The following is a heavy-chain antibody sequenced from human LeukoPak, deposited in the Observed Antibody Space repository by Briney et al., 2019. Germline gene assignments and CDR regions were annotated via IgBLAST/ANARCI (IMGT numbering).Heavy chain of an antibody. J-gene: IGHJ4*02. Sequence: PGGSLRLSCAASGFTFSTYAMSWVRQAPGRGLEWVSSIGASGGDTYYADSVKGRFTISRDNFKNTLYLQMNSLKVEDTAVYYCAKFRPDDHINYFTYWGQGTLVTVSS. CDR3: AKFRPDDHINYFTY. D-gene: IGHD1-14*01. V-gene: IGHV3-23*01. CDR2: IGASGGDT. CDR1: GFTFSTYA.